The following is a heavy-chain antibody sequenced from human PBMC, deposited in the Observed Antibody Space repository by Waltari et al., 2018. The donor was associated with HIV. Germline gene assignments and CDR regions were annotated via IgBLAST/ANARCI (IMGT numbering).Heavy chain of an antibody. CDR1: GFPFSSYS. J-gene: IGHJ6*02. D-gene: IGHD2-2*01. Sequence: EVQLVESGGGLVKPGGSLRLSCAASGFPFSSYSLNSVRPAPGKGLEWVSSISSSSSYIYYADSVKGRFTISRDNAKNSLYLQMNSLRAEDTAVYYCAREWAVPYYYGMDVWGQGTTVTVSS. CDR2: ISSSSSYI. CDR3: AREWAVPYYYGMDV. V-gene: IGHV3-21*01.